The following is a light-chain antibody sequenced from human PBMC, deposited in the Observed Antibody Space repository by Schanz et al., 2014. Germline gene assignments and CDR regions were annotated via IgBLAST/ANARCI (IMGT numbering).Light chain of an antibody. J-gene: IGKJ4*01. CDR2: EAS. V-gene: IGKV1-5*03. Sequence: DIRMTQSPSTLSASAGDRVTITCRASQSISSWLAWYQQKPGKAPKLLIYEASNLESGVPSRFSGSGSGTEFTLTISSLQPEDFATYYCQQFINYPLTFGGGTKVEIK. CDR1: QSISSW. CDR3: QQFINYPLT.